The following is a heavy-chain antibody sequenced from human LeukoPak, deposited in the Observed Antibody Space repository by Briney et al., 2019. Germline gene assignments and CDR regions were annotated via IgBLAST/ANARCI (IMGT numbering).Heavy chain of an antibody. CDR1: GGSMNSYY. J-gene: IGHJ4*02. Sequence: SETLSLTCTVSGGSMNSYYWIWIRQPPGKGLEWIGHIFHSGNTNDNPSLKSRVTISVDPSKNQFSLRLRSVTAADTAVYYCARTYYDSWGYYEVTYWGRGTLVTVSS. CDR2: IFHSGNT. D-gene: IGHD3-22*01. V-gene: IGHV4-59*01. CDR3: ARTYYDSWGYYEVTY.